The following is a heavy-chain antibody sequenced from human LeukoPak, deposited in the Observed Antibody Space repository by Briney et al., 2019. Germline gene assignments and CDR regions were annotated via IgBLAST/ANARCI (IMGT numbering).Heavy chain of an antibody. CDR1: GGSFSGYY. CDR3: ARRWAAAAGFDP. J-gene: IGHJ5*02. Sequence: SETLSLTCAVYGGSFSGYYWSWIRQPPGKGLEWIGEINHSGSTNYNPSLKSRVTISVDTSKNQFSLKLSSVTAADTAVYYCARRWAAAAGFDPWGQGTLVTVPS. V-gene: IGHV4-34*01. D-gene: IGHD6-13*01. CDR2: INHSGST.